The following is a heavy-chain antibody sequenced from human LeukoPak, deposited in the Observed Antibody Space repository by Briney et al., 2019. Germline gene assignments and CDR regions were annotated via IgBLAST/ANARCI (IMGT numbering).Heavy chain of an antibody. V-gene: IGHV4-4*07. CDR3: ARAAIVGATCWFDP. Sequence: RSSETLSLTCTVSGGSISSYYWSWIRQPAGKGLEWIGRIYTSGSTNYNPSLKSRVTMSVDTSKNQFSLKLSSVTAADTAVYYCARAAIVGATCWFDPWGQGTLVTVSS. J-gene: IGHJ5*02. D-gene: IGHD1-26*01. CDR1: GGSISSYY. CDR2: IYTSGST.